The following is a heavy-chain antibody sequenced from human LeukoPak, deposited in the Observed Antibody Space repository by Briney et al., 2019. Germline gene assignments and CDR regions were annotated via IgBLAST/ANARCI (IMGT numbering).Heavy chain of an antibody. CDR3: ARGRYPDY. Sequence: KPSETLSLTCTVSSYSISSGYHWGWIRQPPGKGLEWIGDIFHSGITSYSPSLKSRVTISVDTSKNQFSLKLNSVTAADTAVYYCARGRYPDYWGQGTLVTVSS. J-gene: IGHJ4*02. V-gene: IGHV4-38-2*02. CDR2: IFHSGIT. D-gene: IGHD1-26*01. CDR1: SYSISSGYH.